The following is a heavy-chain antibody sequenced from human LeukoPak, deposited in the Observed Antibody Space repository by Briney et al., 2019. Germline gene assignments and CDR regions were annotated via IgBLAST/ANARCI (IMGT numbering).Heavy chain of an antibody. D-gene: IGHD2-2*01. CDR2: ISAYNGNT. Sequence: ASVKVSCKASGYTFISYGISWVRQAPGQGLEWMGWISAYNGNTNYAQKLQGRVTMTTDTSTSTAYMELRSLRSDDTAVYYCALTPAADNWFDPWGQGTLVTVSS. J-gene: IGHJ5*02. CDR3: ALTPAADNWFDP. V-gene: IGHV1-18*01. CDR1: GYTFISYG.